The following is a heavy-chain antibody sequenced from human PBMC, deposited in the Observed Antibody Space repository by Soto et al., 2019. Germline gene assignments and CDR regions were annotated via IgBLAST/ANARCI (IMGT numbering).Heavy chain of an antibody. D-gene: IGHD3-10*01. J-gene: IGHJ4*02. Sequence: EVQLVESGGGLVQPGGSLRLSCAASGFTFSSYSMNWVRQAPGKGLEWVSYISSSSSTIYYADSVKGRFTISRDNAKNSRYLQMNSLRAEDTAVYYCARDRWVGSFMVRGPKVDYWGQGTLVTVSS. V-gene: IGHV3-48*01. CDR1: GFTFSSYS. CDR3: ARDRWVGSFMVRGPKVDY. CDR2: ISSSSSTI.